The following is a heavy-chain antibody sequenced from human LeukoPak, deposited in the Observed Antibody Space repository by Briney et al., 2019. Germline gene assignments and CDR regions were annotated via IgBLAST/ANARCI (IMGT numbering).Heavy chain of an antibody. D-gene: IGHD4-17*01. CDR3: ARMSSYGDLPDY. Sequence: GGSLRLSRVASGFTVSSNYMGWVRQAPGKGLEWVSIIYGGSSASYADSVKGRFSISRDNSKNTVYLQMNSLRGDDTAVYYCARMSSYGDLPDYWGQGTLVTVSS. CDR1: GFTVSSNY. J-gene: IGHJ4*02. V-gene: IGHV3-66*01. CDR2: IYGGSSA.